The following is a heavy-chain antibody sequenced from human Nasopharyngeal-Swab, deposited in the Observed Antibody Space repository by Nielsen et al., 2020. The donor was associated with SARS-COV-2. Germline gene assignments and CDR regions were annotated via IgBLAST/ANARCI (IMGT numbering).Heavy chain of an antibody. J-gene: IGHJ6*02. V-gene: IGHV3-20*01. CDR2: INWNGAGT. CDR1: GFTFSSYS. CDR3: ARSPGYYYYYGMDV. Sequence: GESLKISCAASGFTFSSYSMNWVRQAPGKGLEWVSGINWNGAGTGYADSVKGRFTISRDNAKNSLYLQMNSLRAEDTALYHCARSPGYYYYYGMDVWGQGTTVTVSS. D-gene: IGHD2-2*03.